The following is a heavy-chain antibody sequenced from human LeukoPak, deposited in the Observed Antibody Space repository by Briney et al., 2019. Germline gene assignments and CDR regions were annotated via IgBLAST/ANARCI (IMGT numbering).Heavy chain of an antibody. CDR2: INHIGST. D-gene: IGHD5-12*01. J-gene: IGHJ6*03. V-gene: IGHV4-34*01. CDR1: GGSFSGYY. CDR3: ARGQVEVATSIYYYYYYYMDV. Sequence: SETLSLTCAVYGGSFSGYYWSWIRQPPGKGLEWIGEINHIGSTNYNPSLKSRVTISVDTSKNQFSLKLSSVTAADTAVYYCARGQVEVATSIYYYYYYYMDVWGKGTTVTVSS.